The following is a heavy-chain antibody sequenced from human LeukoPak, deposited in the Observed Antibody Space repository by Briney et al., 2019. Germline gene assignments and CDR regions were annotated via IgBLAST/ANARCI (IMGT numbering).Heavy chain of an antibody. J-gene: IGHJ4*02. CDR1: GGSFSSYY. CDR3: ARGLWELLTYFDY. V-gene: IGHV4-59*10. D-gene: IGHD1-26*01. CDR2: IYTSGST. Sequence: SETLSLTCAVYGGSFSSYYWSWIRQPAGKVLEWIGRIYTSGSTNYNPSLKSRVTMSVDTSKNQFSLKLSSVTAADTAVYYCARGLWELLTYFDYWGQGTLVTVSS.